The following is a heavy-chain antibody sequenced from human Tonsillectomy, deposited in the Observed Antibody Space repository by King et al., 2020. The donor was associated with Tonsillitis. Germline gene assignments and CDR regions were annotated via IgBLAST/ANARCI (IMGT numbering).Heavy chain of an antibody. CDR2: INSDGTNA. CDR3: ARSGRRDDPFDV. D-gene: IGHD6-25*01. CDR1: GFPFSVYW. V-gene: IGHV3-74*01. Sequence: EVQLVESEGGVVQPGGSLRVSCAASGFPFSVYWMHWVRQAPGKGLVWVSRINSDGTNATYADSVRGLFTSSRDNSKKTLYLQIDGLRAEDTALYFCARSGRRDDPFDVWGRGTMVSASS. J-gene: IGHJ3*01.